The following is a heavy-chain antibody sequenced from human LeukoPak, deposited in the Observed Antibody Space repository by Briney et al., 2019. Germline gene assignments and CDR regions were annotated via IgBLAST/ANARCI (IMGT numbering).Heavy chain of an antibody. J-gene: IGHJ4*02. CDR1: GNTITKDS. Sequence: PGRTLTHSPAASGNTITKDSMEWEHHRPRKGPERDSSISSSSTYIYYADSVKGRFTISRDIAKNSLYLQMNSLRVEDTALYFCARDSGGGWNGVDFWGQGTLVIVSS. D-gene: IGHD2-15*01. V-gene: IGHV3-21*03. CDR3: ARDSGGGWNGVDF. CDR2: ISSSSTYI.